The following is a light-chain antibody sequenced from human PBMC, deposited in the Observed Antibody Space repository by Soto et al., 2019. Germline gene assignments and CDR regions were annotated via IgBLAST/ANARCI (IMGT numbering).Light chain of an antibody. CDR3: QQLDSVPLT. CDR2: DTS. V-gene: IGKV1-33*01. Sequence: DVQMTQSPSSLSAFVGDRVTITCQASHDIGTYLNWYQHKPGKAPKLLIFDTSHLATGVPARFSGSGSDTYFTFTITNLQAEDFAAYYCQQLDSVPLTFGGGTHVEI. J-gene: IGKJ4*01. CDR1: HDIGTY.